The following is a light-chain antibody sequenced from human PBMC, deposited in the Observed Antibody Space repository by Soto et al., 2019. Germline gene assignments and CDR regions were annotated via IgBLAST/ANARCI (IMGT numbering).Light chain of an antibody. CDR3: QQRGNWPPYT. Sequence: IVLTQSPATLSLSPGERATLSCRASQSVSSYLAWYQQKPGQAPRLLIYDASNRATGIPARFSGSGSGTDVTLNISSLEPEDFAVYYCQQRGNWPPYTFGQGTKLEIK. CDR1: QSVSSY. CDR2: DAS. J-gene: IGKJ2*01. V-gene: IGKV3-11*01.